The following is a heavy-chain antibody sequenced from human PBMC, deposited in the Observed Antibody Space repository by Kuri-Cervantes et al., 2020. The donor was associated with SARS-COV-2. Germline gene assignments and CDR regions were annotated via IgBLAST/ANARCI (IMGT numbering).Heavy chain of an antibody. CDR1: GFNFSRTD. J-gene: IGHJ4*02. Sequence: GESLKISCAASGFNFSRTDMHWVRQAPGKGLEWVAVISHDGKNKKCIASGKGRFTISRDNSKNTLYLQMNSLRAEDTAVYYCARVVRGVIIEGDYWGQGTLVTVSS. D-gene: IGHD3-10*01. V-gene: IGHV3-30*03. CDR3: ARVVRGVIIEGDY. CDR2: ISHDGKNK.